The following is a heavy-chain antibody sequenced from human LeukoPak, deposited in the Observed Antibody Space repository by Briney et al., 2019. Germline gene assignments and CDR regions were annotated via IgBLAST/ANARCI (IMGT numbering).Heavy chain of an antibody. Sequence: PSETLSLTCTVSGGSISSSSYYWGWLRQPPGKGLEWIGSIYYSGSTYYNPSLKSRVPISVDPSKNHFSLKLISVTAADTAVYYCARGPAYDSSGYPHFDYWDQGTLVTVSS. CDR3: ARGPAYDSSGYPHFDY. CDR1: GGSISSSSYY. CDR2: IYYSGST. D-gene: IGHD3-22*01. J-gene: IGHJ4*02. V-gene: IGHV4-39*02.